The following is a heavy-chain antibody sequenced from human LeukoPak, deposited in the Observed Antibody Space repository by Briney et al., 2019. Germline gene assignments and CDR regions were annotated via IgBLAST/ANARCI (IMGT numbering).Heavy chain of an antibody. Sequence: ASVKLSCTASGYTFTIYYIHWVRHAPGQGLEWMGIINPSVGSTSYAQKLRGRVTMTRDTSTSTVYMELSSLRSEDTALYYCAREGPNTYHFDDWGQGTVVTVSS. J-gene: IGHJ4*02. V-gene: IGHV1-46*01. CDR2: INPSVGST. CDR1: GYTFTIYY. CDR3: AREGPNTYHFDD.